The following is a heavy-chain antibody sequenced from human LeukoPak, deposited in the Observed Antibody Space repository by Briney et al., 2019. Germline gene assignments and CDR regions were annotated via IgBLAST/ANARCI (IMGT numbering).Heavy chain of an antibody. D-gene: IGHD2-2*01. Sequence: GGSLRLSCSASGFTFNIYAMHWVRQAPGTGLEYVSAISTDGRGTYYADSVKGRFTISRDNSKNTLYLQMNSLRAEDTAVHYCAKDRSPYCSTSCDLNWFDPWGQGTLVTVSS. CDR3: AKDRSPYCSTSCDLNWFDP. CDR2: ISTDGRGT. V-gene: IGHV3-64*04. CDR1: GFTFNIYA. J-gene: IGHJ5*02.